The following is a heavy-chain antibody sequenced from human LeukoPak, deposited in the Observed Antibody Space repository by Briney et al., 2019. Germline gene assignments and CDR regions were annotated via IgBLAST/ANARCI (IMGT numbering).Heavy chain of an antibody. CDR3: ARLAPTYDYVWGSYRYTYNFDY. CDR2: INHSGST. D-gene: IGHD3-16*02. J-gene: IGHJ4*02. CDR1: GGSFSGYY. V-gene: IGHV4-34*01. Sequence: SETLSLTCAVYGGSFSGYYWSWIRQPPGKGLEWIGEINHSGSTNYNPPLKSRVTISVDTSKNQFSLKLSSVTAADTAVYYCARLAPTYDYVWGSYRYTYNFDYWGQGTLVTVSS.